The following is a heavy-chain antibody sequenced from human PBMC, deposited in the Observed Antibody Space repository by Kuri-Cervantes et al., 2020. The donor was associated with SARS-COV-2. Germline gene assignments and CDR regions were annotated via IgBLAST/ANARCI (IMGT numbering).Heavy chain of an antibody. Sequence: GESLKISCAASGFTFSSYSMNWVRQAPGKGLEWVSSISSSSSYICYADSVKGRFTISRDNAKNSLYLQMNSLRAEDTAVYYCARGLNIAQPVDFDYWGQGTLVTVSS. CDR2: ISSSSSYI. V-gene: IGHV3-21*01. D-gene: IGHD2/OR15-2a*01. CDR3: ARGLNIAQPVDFDY. CDR1: GFTFSSYS. J-gene: IGHJ4*02.